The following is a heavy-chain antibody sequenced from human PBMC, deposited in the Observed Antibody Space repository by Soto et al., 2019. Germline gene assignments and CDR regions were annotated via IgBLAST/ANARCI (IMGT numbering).Heavy chain of an antibody. Sequence: PSETLSLTCDVSGVSISENHWSWIRQAPGKGLDWIGYIYYRGNTNYNPSLKSRVTISVDTSKNQFSLKLSSVTAADTAVYYCARQPGYYDILSGYSTYYFDYWGQGNPVTVSS. CDR3: ARQPGYYDILSGYSTYYFDY. CDR1: GVSISENH. D-gene: IGHD3-9*01. V-gene: IGHV4-59*08. CDR2: IYYRGNT. J-gene: IGHJ4*02.